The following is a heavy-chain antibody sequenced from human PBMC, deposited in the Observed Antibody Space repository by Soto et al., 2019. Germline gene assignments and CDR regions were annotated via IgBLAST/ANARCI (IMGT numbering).Heavy chain of an antibody. CDR1: GGSFSRYA. V-gene: IGHV1-69*01. CDR2: IIPIFGTT. D-gene: IGHD4-17*01. J-gene: IGHJ6*02. Sequence: QVQLVQSEAEVKKPGSSVKVSCKASGGSFSRYAISWVRQAPGQGPEWMGGIIPIFGTTNYAQKFQGRVTITADESTSTAYLERSSLRSDATAVYYCARHNRDWLTTPRTHYGMDVWGPGTTVTVSS. CDR3: ARHNRDWLTTPRTHYGMDV.